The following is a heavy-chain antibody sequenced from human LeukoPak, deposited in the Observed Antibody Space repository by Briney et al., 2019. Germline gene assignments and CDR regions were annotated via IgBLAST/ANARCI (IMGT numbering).Heavy chain of an antibody. Sequence: PSETLSLTCAVYGGSFSGYYWSWIRQPPGKGLEWIGEINHSGSTNYNPSLKSRVTISVDTSKNQFSLKLSSVTAADTAVYYCXXXXXHDYGDYVGAFDIWGQGTMVTVSS. D-gene: IGHD4-17*01. V-gene: IGHV4-34*01. CDR3: XXXXXHDYGDYVGAFDI. CDR1: GGSFSGYY. CDR2: INHSGST. J-gene: IGHJ3*02.